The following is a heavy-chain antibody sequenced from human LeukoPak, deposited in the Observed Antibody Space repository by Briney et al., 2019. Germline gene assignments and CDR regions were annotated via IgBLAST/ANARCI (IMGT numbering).Heavy chain of an antibody. CDR3: ARGTRVCSATSCYPFDP. D-gene: IGHD2-2*01. J-gene: IGHJ5*02. CDR1: GFTFSTYS. V-gene: IGHV3-21*01. Sequence: GGSLRLSCAASGFTFSTYSMNWVRHAAGKGLEWVSSISSSSSYIYYADSVKGRFTISRDNAKNSLYLQMNSLRAEDTAVYYCARGTRVCSATSCYPFDPWGQGTLVTVSS. CDR2: ISSSSSYI.